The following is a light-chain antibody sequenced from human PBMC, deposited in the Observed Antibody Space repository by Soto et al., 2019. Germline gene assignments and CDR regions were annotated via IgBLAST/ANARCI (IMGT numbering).Light chain of an antibody. CDR2: SNS. J-gene: IGLJ1*01. CDR3: ATCADGLSTYV. V-gene: IGLV1-44*01. Sequence: SVLTQLPPASGTPGQRVTFSCSRSSSNIGGNTLSWSQHLQRTAPKLLIVSNSQRSSGVADRFFGAKSGTSASLAINGLQSEDAANYSCATCADGLSTYVFGTGTKVTGL. CDR1: SSNIGGNT.